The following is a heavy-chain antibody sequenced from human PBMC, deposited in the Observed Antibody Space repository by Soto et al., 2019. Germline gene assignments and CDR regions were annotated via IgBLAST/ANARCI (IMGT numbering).Heavy chain of an antibody. J-gene: IGHJ6*02. CDR2: IKSKTDGGTT. CDR1: GFTFSNAW. V-gene: IGHV3-15*07. CDR3: TTETPKRGWQLGGPDYYYGMDV. D-gene: IGHD6-6*01. Sequence: GGSLRLSCAASGFTFSNAWMNWVRQAPGKGLEWVGRIKSKTDGGTTDYAAPVKGRFTISRDDSKNTLYLQMNSLKTEDTAVYYCTTETPKRGWQLGGPDYYYGMDVWGQGTTVTVSS.